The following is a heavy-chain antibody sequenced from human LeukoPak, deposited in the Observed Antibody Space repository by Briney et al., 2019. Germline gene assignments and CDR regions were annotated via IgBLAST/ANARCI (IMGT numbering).Heavy chain of an antibody. V-gene: IGHV3-74*01. Sequence: GGSLRLSCAASGFSFSNYWMHWVRQAPGKGLVWVTRMNSDGSATYYADSMQGRFTISRDNAKNTLYLQMNSLRAEDTAMYFCAKGPNYFDSWGQGTLVTVSS. CDR1: GFSFSNYW. CDR3: AKGPNYFDS. CDR2: MNSDGSAT. J-gene: IGHJ4*02.